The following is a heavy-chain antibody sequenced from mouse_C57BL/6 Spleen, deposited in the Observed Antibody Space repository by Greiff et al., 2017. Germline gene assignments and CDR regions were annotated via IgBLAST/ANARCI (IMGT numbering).Heavy chain of an antibody. Sequence: QVQLKQPGAELVMPGASVKLSCKASGYTFTSYWMHWVKQRPGQGLEWIGEIDPSDSYTNYNQKFKGKSTLTVDKSSSTAYMQLSSLTSEDSAVYYCARFYKSYFDYWGQGTTLTVSS. CDR2: IDPSDSYT. CDR1: GYTFTSYW. CDR3: ARFYKSYFDY. V-gene: IGHV1-69*01. J-gene: IGHJ2*01.